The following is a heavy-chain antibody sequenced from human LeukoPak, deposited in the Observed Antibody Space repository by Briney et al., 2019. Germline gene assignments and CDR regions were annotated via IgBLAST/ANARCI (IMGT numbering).Heavy chain of an antibody. CDR2: IWYDGSNK. D-gene: IGHD5-18*01. Sequence: PGGSLRLSCAASGFTFSSYGMHWVRQAPGRGLEWVAVIWYDGSNKYYADSVKGRFTISRDNSKNTLYLQMNSLRAEDTAAYYCARDQGRGYSYGGYWGQGTLVTVSS. J-gene: IGHJ4*02. CDR1: GFTFSSYG. CDR3: ARDQGRGYSYGGY. V-gene: IGHV3-33*01.